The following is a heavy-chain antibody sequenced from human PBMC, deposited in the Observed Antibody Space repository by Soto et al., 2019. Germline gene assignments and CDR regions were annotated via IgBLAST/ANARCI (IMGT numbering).Heavy chain of an antibody. Sequence: TLSLTCAFSGGCFSGFYWTWIRQSPGKGLESLADINHVQITNYNPPLKSRVRIPVDTSKSQISLKLSSVTASDTAVYYCARAQDVWG. CDR2: INHVQIT. J-gene: IGHJ3*01. V-gene: IGHV4-34*01. CDR3: ARAQDV. CDR1: GGCFSGFY.